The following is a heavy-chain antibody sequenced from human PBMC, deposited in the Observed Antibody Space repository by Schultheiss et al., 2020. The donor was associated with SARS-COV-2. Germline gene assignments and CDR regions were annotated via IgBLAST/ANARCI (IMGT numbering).Heavy chain of an antibody. J-gene: IGHJ6*03. D-gene: IGHD3-10*01. V-gene: IGHV4-39*07. CDR2: IYYSGST. CDR1: CCSLISRSYS. CDR3: ARLSYGLGSDKSYYYYYMDV. Sequence: SETLSLTCTVSCCSLISRSYSLGWIRQPPGKGLEWIGYIYYSGSTYYNPSLKSRVTISVDTSKNQFSLKLSSVTAADTAVYYCARLSYGLGSDKSYYYYYMDVWGKGTTVTVSS.